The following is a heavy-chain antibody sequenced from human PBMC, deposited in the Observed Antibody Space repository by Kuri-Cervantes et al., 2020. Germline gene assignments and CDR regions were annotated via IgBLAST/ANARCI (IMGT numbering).Heavy chain of an antibody. D-gene: IGHD6-6*01. CDR1: GFTFDHHA. CDR3: ARRQPSDSSSLGGKDWFEP. J-gene: IGHJ5*02. Sequence: SLTLSCAASGFTFDHHAVHWFRQAPGKGLEWFSGVSWNSGSIGYADSVKGRFTISRDNARNYLYLQKDSLRAEDTAVYYCARRQPSDSSSLGGKDWFEPWGEGTVVTVSS. V-gene: IGHV3-9*01. CDR2: VSWNSGSI.